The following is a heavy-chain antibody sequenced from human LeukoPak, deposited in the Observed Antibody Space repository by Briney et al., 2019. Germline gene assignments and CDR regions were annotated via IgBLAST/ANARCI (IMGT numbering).Heavy chain of an antibody. V-gene: IGHV4-34*01. CDR2: INHSGST. D-gene: IGHD2-2*02. CDR3: ARRSRYAAIIDY. Sequence: PSETLSLTCAVYGGSFSGYYWSWIRQPPGKGLEGIGEINHSGSTNYNPSLKSRVTISVDTSKNQFSLKLSSVTAADTAVYYCARRSRYAAIIDYWGQGTLVTVSS. CDR1: GGSFSGYY. J-gene: IGHJ4*02.